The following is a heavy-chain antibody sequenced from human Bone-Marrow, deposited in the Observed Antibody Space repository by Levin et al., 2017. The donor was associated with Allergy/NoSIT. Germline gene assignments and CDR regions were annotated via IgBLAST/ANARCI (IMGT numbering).Heavy chain of an antibody. Sequence: GGSLRLSCAASGFTFTSAWMNWVRQAPGKGLEWVGRGKSEAEGGTADYAAPVKGRFIISRDDSKNTLYLEMNNLRTEDTAIYYCTTDAMVSTTYGMDVWGQGTTVIVSS. D-gene: IGHD5/OR15-5a*01. CDR1: GFTFTSAW. V-gene: IGHV3-15*07. CDR3: TTDAMVSTTYGMDV. J-gene: IGHJ6*02. CDR2: GKSEAEGGTA.